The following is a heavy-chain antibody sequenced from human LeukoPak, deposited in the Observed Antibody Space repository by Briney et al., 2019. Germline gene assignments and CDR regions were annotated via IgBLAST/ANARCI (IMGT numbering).Heavy chain of an antibody. CDR1: GLTVSSSC. Sequence: GGSLRLSCAASGLTVSSSCMSWVRQAPGKGLEWVSVIYSGGSTYYADSVKGRFTISRDNSKNTLYLQMNSLRAEDTAVYYCARVDGDYSDYWGQGTLVTVSS. J-gene: IGHJ4*02. CDR2: IYSGGST. CDR3: ARVDGDYSDY. D-gene: IGHD4-17*01. V-gene: IGHV3-53*01.